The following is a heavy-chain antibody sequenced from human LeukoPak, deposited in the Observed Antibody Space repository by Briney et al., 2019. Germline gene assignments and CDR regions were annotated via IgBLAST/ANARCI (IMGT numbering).Heavy chain of an antibody. Sequence: SETLSLTCTVSGGSVSSYYWSWIRQPPGKGLEWIGYIYYSGSTKHNPSLKSRVTISVDASKTQFSLKLNSVTAADTAVYYCARGSRELYYFDYWGQGTLVTVSS. D-gene: IGHD1-7*01. CDR2: IYYSGST. J-gene: IGHJ4*02. V-gene: IGHV4-59*02. CDR3: ARGSRELYYFDY. CDR1: GGSVSSYY.